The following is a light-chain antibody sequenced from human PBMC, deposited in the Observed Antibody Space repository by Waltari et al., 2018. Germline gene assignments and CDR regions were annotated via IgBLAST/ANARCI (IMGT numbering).Light chain of an antibody. CDR3: QQYYGTPHT. CDR2: WAS. CDR1: QTVLYSSNNKNY. J-gene: IGKJ2*01. V-gene: IGKV4-1*01. Sequence: DIVMTQSPDSLTVSLGEGATINCKSSQTVLYSSNNKNYLAWYQQKPEQPTKLLISWASTRESGVPDRFSGSGSATAFTPTINSLQAEDVAVYYCQQYYGTPHTFGQGTRVEIK.